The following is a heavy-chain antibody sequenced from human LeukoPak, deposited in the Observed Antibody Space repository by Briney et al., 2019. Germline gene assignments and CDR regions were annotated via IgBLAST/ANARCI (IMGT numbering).Heavy chain of an antibody. D-gene: IGHD1-14*01. CDR1: GGSISSYY. V-gene: IGHV4-4*09. J-gene: IGHJ4*02. CDR2: IYTSGST. CDR3: ARCNPYFDY. Sequence: SETLSLTCTVSGGSISSYYWSWIRQPPGKGLEWIGYIYTSGSTNYNPSLKSRVTISVDTAKNQFSLELSSVTAADTAVYYCARCNPYFDYWGQGTLVTVSS.